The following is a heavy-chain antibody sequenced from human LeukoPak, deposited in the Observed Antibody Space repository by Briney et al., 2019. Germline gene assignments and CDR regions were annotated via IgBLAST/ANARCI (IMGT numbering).Heavy chain of an antibody. Sequence: PSETLSLTCTVSGGSISSGGYYWSWVRQPAGKGLEWIGRIYASGNTNYNPSLKGRVTMTVDTSKNQFSLNLSSVTAADTAVYYCAKNGQSGFSFDPWGQGTLVTVSS. CDR1: GGSISSGGYY. CDR3: AKNGQSGFSFDP. D-gene: IGHD3-3*01. CDR2: IYASGNT. V-gene: IGHV4-61*02. J-gene: IGHJ5*02.